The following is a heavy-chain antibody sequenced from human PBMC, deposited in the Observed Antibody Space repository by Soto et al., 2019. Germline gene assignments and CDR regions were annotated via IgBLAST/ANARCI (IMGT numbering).Heavy chain of an antibody. CDR1: GYTFTTYD. D-gene: IGHD2-8*01. CDR2: ISTYNGDT. J-gene: IGHJ6*02. Sequence: QVQLVQSGAEVKKPGASVKVSCKASGYTFTTYDISWVRQVPGQGLEWMGRISTYNGDTNYPQSLQGRLTMTTDTSTATAYMELRSLGSDDTAVYYCARDPYHVLMVNAPNLYGMDVWGQGTTVTVSS. V-gene: IGHV1-18*01. CDR3: ARDPYHVLMVNAPNLYGMDV.